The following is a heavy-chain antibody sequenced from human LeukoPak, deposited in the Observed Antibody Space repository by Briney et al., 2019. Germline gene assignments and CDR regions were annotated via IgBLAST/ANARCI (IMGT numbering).Heavy chain of an antibody. J-gene: IGHJ6*03. Sequence: ASVKVSCKASGYTFTGYYMHWVRQAPGQGLEWMGWINPNSGGTNYAQKFQGRVTMTRDASISTAYMELSRLRSDDTAVYYCARGPRYCSGGSCHYYYYYMDVWGQGTLVTVSS. CDR3: ARGPRYCSGGSCHYYYYYMDV. CDR2: INPNSGGT. D-gene: IGHD2-15*01. CDR1: GYTFTGYY. V-gene: IGHV1-2*02.